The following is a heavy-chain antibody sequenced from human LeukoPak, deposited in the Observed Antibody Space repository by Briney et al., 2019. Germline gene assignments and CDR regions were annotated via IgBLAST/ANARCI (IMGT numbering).Heavy chain of an antibody. D-gene: IGHD5-18*01. Sequence: SETLSLTRTVSGGPISRHYWSWIREPPGEGLEWIGYIYYSGSTNYNPSLKSRVTISVDTSKNQFSLKLSSVTAADTAVYYCARGYSYGPLGYYYYMDVWGKGTTVTVSS. V-gene: IGHV4-59*11. CDR1: GGPISRHY. CDR3: ARGYSYGPLGYYYYMDV. J-gene: IGHJ6*03. CDR2: IYYSGST.